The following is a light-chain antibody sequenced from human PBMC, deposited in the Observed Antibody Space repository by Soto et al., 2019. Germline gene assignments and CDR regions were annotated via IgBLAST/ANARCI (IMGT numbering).Light chain of an antibody. CDR1: QSVGTY. J-gene: IGKJ3*01. CDR2: DAS. CDR3: QQRSNWPWT. Sequence: EIVLTQSPATLSLSPGERAILSCRASQSVGTYLAWYQQKPGQAPRLLIYDASNRATGIPARFGGSGSGTYFTLTINSLEPEDFAVYYCQQRSNWPWTFGPGTKVDIK. V-gene: IGKV3-11*01.